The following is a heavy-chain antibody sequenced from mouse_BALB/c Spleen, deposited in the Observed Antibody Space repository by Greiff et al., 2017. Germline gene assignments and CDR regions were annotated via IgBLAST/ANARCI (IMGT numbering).Heavy chain of an antibody. Sequence: EVQRVESGGGLVQPGGSRKLSCAASGFTFSSFGMHWVRQAPEKGLEWVAYISSGSSTIYYADTVKGRFTISRDNPKNTLFLQMTSLRSEDTAMYDCARRGTQGPYDYWGQGTTLTVSS. D-gene: IGHD3-2*02. CDR1: GFTFSSFG. CDR3: ARRGTQGPYDY. V-gene: IGHV5-17*02. J-gene: IGHJ2*01. CDR2: ISSGSSTI.